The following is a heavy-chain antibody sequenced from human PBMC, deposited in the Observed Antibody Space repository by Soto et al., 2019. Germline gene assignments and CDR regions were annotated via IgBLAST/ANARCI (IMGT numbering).Heavy chain of an antibody. D-gene: IGHD3-10*01. CDR3: ARGGTRITMVRGPDAFDI. Sequence: SVKVSCKASGGTFSSYAISWVRRAPGQGLEWMGGIIPIFGTANYAQKFQGRVTITADESTSTAYMELSSLRSEDTAVYYCARGGTRITMVRGPDAFDIWGQGTMVTVSS. CDR2: IIPIFGTA. J-gene: IGHJ3*02. CDR1: GGTFSSYA. V-gene: IGHV1-69*13.